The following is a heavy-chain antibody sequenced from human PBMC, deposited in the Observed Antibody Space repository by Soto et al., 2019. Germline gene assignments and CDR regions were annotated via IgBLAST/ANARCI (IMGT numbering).Heavy chain of an antibody. V-gene: IGHV3-21*01. J-gene: IGHJ5*02. Sequence: EVQLVESGGGLVKPGGSLRLSCAASGFTFSTYSMNWVRQAPGKGLEWVSSISSSSDYIYYADSVKGRFTISRDNAKNSLSLQMNSRSDEDTAVYYCASGGTTGTTATNWFDPWGQGTLVTVSS. CDR3: ASGGTTGTTATNWFDP. CDR2: ISSSSDYI. CDR1: GFTFSTYS. D-gene: IGHD1-1*01.